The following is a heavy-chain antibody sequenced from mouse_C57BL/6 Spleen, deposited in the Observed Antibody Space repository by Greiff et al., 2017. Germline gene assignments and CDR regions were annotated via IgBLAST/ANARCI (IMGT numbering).Heavy chain of an antibody. J-gene: IGHJ2*01. D-gene: IGHD2-4*01. CDR1: GYAFTNYL. CDR2: INPGSGGT. V-gene: IGHV1-54*01. CDR3: ARHYDYLYYFDY. Sequence: QVHVKQSGAELVRPGTSVKVSCKASGYAFTNYLIEWVKQRPGQGLEWIGVINPGSGGTNYNEKFKGKATLTADKSSSTAYMQLSSLTSEDSAVYFCARHYDYLYYFDYWGQGTTLTVSS.